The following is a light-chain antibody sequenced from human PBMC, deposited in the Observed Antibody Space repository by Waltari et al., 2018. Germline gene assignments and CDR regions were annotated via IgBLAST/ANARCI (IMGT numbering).Light chain of an antibody. Sequence: SALTQPASVSGSPGQSIPISCPAPSRYGDLYNPVSWYQQHPGKAPKLMIYEGSKRPSGVSNRFSGSKSGNTASLTISGLQAEDEADYYCCSYAGSPWVFGGGTKLTVL. V-gene: IGLV2-23*01. J-gene: IGLJ3*02. CDR1: SRYGDLYNP. CDR3: CSYAGSPWV. CDR2: EGS.